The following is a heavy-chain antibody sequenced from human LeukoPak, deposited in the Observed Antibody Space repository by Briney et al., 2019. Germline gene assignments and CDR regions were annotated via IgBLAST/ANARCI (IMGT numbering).Heavy chain of an antibody. Sequence: SVKVSCKASGGTFSSYTISWVRQAPGQGLELMGRIIPILGIANYAQKFQGRVTITADKSTSTAYMELSSLRSEDTAVYYCARDHAGGYDFSNWFDPWGQGTLVTVSS. D-gene: IGHD3-3*01. CDR3: ARDHAGGYDFSNWFDP. J-gene: IGHJ5*02. V-gene: IGHV1-69*04. CDR2: IIPILGIA. CDR1: GGTFSSYT.